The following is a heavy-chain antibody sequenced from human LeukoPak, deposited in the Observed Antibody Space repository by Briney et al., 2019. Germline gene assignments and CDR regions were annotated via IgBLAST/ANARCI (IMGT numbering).Heavy chain of an antibody. Sequence: GGSLRLSCAAPGFTFSSYEMNWVRQAPGKGLEWVSYISSSGSTMYYADSVKGRFTISRDNAKNSLYLQMNSLRAEDTAVYYCAREPPGRKGPIGWQDYWGQGTLVTVSS. V-gene: IGHV3-48*03. CDR3: AREPPGRKGPIGWQDY. CDR2: ISSSGSTM. J-gene: IGHJ4*02. D-gene: IGHD3-10*01. CDR1: GFTFSSYE.